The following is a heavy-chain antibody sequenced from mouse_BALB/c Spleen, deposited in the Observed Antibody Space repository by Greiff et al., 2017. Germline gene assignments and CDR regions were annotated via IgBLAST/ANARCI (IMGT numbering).Heavy chain of an antibody. CDR1: GYSFTGYF. CDR3: ARGLNYFDY. Sequence: EVKLVESGPELVKPGASVKISCKASGYSFTGYFMNWVMQSHGKSLEWIGRINPYNGDTFYNQKFKGKATLTVDKSSSTAHMELRSLASEDSAVYYCARGLNYFDYWGQGTTLTVSS. J-gene: IGHJ2*01. V-gene: IGHV1-20*02. CDR2: INPYNGDT. D-gene: IGHD6-1*01.